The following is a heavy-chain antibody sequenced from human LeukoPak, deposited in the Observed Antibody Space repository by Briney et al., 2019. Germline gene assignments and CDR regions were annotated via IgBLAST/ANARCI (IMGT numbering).Heavy chain of an antibody. CDR1: GASISSGTYS. CDR2: IYHTGST. CDR3: ARGDGSGSGRWFDP. V-gene: IGHV4-30-2*01. D-gene: IGHD3-10*01. Sequence: SETLSLTCTVSGASISSGTYSWSWIRQPPGEGLEWIGYIYHTGSTYYNPSLKGRVTISVDRSKNQFSLNLNFVTAADTALYYCARGDGSGSGRWFDPWGQGTLITVSS. J-gene: IGHJ5*02.